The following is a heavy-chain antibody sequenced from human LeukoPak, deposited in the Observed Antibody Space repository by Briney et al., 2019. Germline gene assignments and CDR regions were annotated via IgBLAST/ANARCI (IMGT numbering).Heavy chain of an antibody. V-gene: IGHV4-59*01. CDR2: VYYNGDI. CDR3: ATTWHYDSRGYLFED. CDR1: GVPISTCY. J-gene: IGHJ4*01. Sequence: SETLSLTCSVSGVPISTCYWSWLRQSPGKGLEWIGYVYYNGDILYNPSLKSRVSISLDTSKNQVSLSVTPVTAADTAVYFCATTWHYDSRGYLFEDWGHGTRVTVSS. D-gene: IGHD3-22*01.